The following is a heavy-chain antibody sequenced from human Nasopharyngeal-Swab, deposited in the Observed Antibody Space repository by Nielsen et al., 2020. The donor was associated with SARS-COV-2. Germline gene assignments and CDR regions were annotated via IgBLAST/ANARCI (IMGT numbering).Heavy chain of an antibody. CDR3: ASIRGYFDY. CDR2: INSDGSST. Sequence: GESLKISCAASGFIFSSYWMHWVRQAPGKGLVRVSRINSDGSSTSYADSVKGRFTISRDNAKNTLYLQMNSLRAEDTAVYYCASIRGYFDYWGQGTLVTVSS. J-gene: IGHJ4*02. D-gene: IGHD3-22*01. CDR1: GFIFSSYW. V-gene: IGHV3-74*01.